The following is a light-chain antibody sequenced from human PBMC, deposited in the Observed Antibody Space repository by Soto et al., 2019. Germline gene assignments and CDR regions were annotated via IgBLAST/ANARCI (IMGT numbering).Light chain of an antibody. Sequence: QSVLTQPASVSGSPGQSITISCTGTSSDVGGYNYVSWFQQSPGKAPKVMIYEVTNRPSGVSNRFSGSKSGNTASLTIPGLQAEDEADYYCSTYTSSNTLIFGGGTKLTVL. CDR3: STYTSSNTLI. V-gene: IGLV2-14*01. CDR2: EVT. CDR1: SSDVGGYNY. J-gene: IGLJ2*01.